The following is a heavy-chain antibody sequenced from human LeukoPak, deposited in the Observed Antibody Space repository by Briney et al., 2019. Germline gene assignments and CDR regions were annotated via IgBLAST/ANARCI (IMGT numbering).Heavy chain of an antibody. D-gene: IGHD2-15*01. CDR1: GYTLTSFD. CDR2: MNPNSGDS. J-gene: IGHJ5*02. CDR3: ARAGAVVDNWFDP. V-gene: IGHV1-18*01. Sequence: EASVKVSCKASGYTLTSFDIIWVRQATGQGLEWMGWMNPNSGDSDYAQKLQDRVTMTTDTSTTTAYMELRSLTSDDTAVYYCARAGAVVDNWFDPWGQGTLVTVSS.